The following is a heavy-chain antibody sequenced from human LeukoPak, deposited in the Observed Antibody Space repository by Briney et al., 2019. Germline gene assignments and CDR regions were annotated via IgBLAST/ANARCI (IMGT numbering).Heavy chain of an antibody. Sequence: GGSLRLSCAASGFTFSSYAMSWVRQAPGKGLEWVSAISGSGGSTYYADSVKGRFTISRDNSKNTLYLQMSSLRAEDTAVYYCANPLGVVVTAPPVWWGQGTLVTVSS. D-gene: IGHD2-21*02. CDR2: ISGSGGST. CDR1: GFTFSSYA. CDR3: ANPLGVVVTAPPVW. J-gene: IGHJ4*02. V-gene: IGHV3-23*01.